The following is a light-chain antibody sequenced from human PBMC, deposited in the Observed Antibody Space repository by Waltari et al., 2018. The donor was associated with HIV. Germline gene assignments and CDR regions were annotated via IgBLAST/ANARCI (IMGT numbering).Light chain of an antibody. CDR1: SGHNNYV. CDR2: LNSDGRH. V-gene: IGLV4-69*02. Sequence: QVVLTQPPSASASLGASVRLTCHPSSGHNNYVLAWPQQQPEKGPRFLMKLNSDGRHSKGDGVPDRFSGSSSGAERYLIISSLQSEDAADYFCQTWRTGLQVFGGGTRLTVL. J-gene: IGLJ3*02. CDR3: QTWRTGLQV.